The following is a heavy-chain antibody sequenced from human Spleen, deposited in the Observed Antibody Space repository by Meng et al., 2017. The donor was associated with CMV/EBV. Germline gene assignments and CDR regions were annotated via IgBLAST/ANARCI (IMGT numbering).Heavy chain of an antibody. J-gene: IGHJ3*01. Sequence: ASVKVFCKASGYTFTSYGISWVRQAPGQGLEWMGRINPNSGGTNFAQKFQGRVTMTRITSAGTAYMELSSLRSEDTAVYYCARGNGGNHDAFDVWGQGTMVTVSS. D-gene: IGHD4-23*01. CDR3: ARGNGGNHDAFDV. CDR2: INPNSGGT. CDR1: GYTFTSYG. V-gene: IGHV1-8*02.